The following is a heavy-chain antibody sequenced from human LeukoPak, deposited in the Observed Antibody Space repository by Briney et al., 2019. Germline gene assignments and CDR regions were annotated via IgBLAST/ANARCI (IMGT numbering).Heavy chain of an antibody. V-gene: IGHV3-7*01. D-gene: IGHD6-19*01. Sequence: GGSLRLSCAASGISFSTYWMSWVRQAPGKGLEWVANINPDGSEKYYADSVKGRFAISRDNAENSLYLQMNSLRAEDTAVYYCARYGNGAWLAHYAFDSWGQGTMVTVSS. CDR2: INPDGSEK. CDR1: GISFSTYW. J-gene: IGHJ3*02. CDR3: ARYGNGAWLAHYAFDS.